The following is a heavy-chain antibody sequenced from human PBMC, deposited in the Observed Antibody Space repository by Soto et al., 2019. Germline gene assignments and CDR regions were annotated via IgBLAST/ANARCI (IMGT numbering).Heavy chain of an antibody. CDR2: ISWNSGSI. Sequence: EVQLVESGGGLVQPGRSLRLSCAASGFTFDDYAMHWVRQAPGKGLEWVSGISWNSGSIGYADSVKGRFTISRDNAKNSLYLQMNSLRAEDTALYYCAKDEGSSWYYFDYWGQGTLVTVSS. CDR1: GFTFDDYA. CDR3: AKDEGSSWYYFDY. D-gene: IGHD6-13*01. J-gene: IGHJ4*02. V-gene: IGHV3-9*01.